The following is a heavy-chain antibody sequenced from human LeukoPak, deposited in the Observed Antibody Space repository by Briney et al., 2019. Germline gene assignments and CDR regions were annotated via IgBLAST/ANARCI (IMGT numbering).Heavy chain of an antibody. D-gene: IGHD6-19*01. CDR2: INHSGST. J-gene: IGHJ4*02. V-gene: IGHV4-34*01. Sequence: KSSETLSLTCAVYGASFSGYYWSWIRQPPGKGLEWIGEINHSGSTNYNPSLKSRVTISVDTSKNQFSLKLSSVTAADTAAYYCARRYSSGWYDGGADYFDYWGQGTLVTVSS. CDR3: ARRYSSGWYDGGADYFDY. CDR1: GASFSGYY.